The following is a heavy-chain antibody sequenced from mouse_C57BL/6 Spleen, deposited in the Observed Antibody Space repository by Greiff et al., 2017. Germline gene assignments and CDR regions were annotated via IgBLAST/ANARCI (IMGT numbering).Heavy chain of an antibody. CDR2: IYPSDSET. D-gene: IGHD1-1*01. Sequence: QVQLKQPGAELVRPGSSVKLSCKASGYTFTSYWMDWVKQRPGQGLEWIGNIYPSDSETHYNQKFKDKATLTVDKSSSTAYMQLSSLTSEDSAVYYCARSIYYGSRGWYFDVWGTGTTVTVSS. V-gene: IGHV1-61*01. CDR3: ARSIYYGSRGWYFDV. CDR1: GYTFTSYW. J-gene: IGHJ1*03.